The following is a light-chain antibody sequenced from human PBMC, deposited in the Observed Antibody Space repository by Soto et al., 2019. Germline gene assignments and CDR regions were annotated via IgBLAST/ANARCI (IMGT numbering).Light chain of an antibody. J-gene: IGLJ2*01. Sequence: QSVLTQPASVSGSPGQSITISCTGTSSYVGGYDYVSWYQQHPNKAPRLILYEVTTRPSGISSRFSGSKSGNSASLTISGLRAEDEADYYCISYTTTSARVVFGGGTKLTVL. CDR2: EVT. CDR3: ISYTTTSARVV. CDR1: SSYVGGYDY. V-gene: IGLV2-14*01.